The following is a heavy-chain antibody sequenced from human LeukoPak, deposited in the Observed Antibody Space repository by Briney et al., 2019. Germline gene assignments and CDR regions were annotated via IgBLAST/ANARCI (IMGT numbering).Heavy chain of an antibody. J-gene: IGHJ4*02. CDR1: GFTVSSNY. D-gene: IGHD6-13*01. CDR3: ARDPEASIAAAGGGSIDY. CDR2: IYSGGST. V-gene: IGHV3-66*01. Sequence: PGGSLRLSCAASGFTVSSNYMSWVRQAPGKGLEWVSVIYSGGSTYYADSVKGRFTIFRDNSKNTLYLQMNSLRAEDTAVYYCARDPEASIAAAGGGSIDYWGQGTLVTVSS.